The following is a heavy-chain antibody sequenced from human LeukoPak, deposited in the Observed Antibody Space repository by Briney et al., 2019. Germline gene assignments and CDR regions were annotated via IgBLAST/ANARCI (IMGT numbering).Heavy chain of an antibody. CDR1: GFTVSSNY. CDR3: AKGSASGRPYYFDY. D-gene: IGHD3-16*01. J-gene: IGHJ4*02. CDR2: ITGSGGST. V-gene: IGHV3-23*01. Sequence: GGSLRLSCAASGFTVSSNYMSWVRQAPGKGLEWVSGITGSGGSTYHADSVKGRFTISRDNSKNTLYLQMSSLRGEDSAIYYCAKGSASGRPYYFDYWGQGILVTVSS.